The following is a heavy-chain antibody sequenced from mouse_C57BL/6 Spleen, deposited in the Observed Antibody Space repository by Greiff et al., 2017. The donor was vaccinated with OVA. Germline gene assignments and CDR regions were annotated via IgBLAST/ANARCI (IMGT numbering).Heavy chain of an antibody. J-gene: IGHJ2*01. CDR1: GYTFTSYW. CDR3: AREGAYGSSP. D-gene: IGHD1-1*01. Sequence: QVQLQQPGAELVMPGASVKLSCKASGYTFTSYWMHWVKQRPGQGLEWIGEIDPSDSYTNYNQKFKGKSTLTVDKSSSTAYMQLSSLTSEDSAVYYCAREGAYGSSPWGQGTTLTVSS. V-gene: IGHV1-69*01. CDR2: IDPSDSYT.